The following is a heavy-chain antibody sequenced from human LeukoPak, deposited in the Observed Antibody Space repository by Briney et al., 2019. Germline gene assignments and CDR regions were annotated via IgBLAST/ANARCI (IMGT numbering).Heavy chain of an antibody. CDR3: ASEVQLERRGFDY. D-gene: IGHD1-1*01. CDR2: MNPNSGNT. V-gene: IGHV1-8*01. Sequence: GASVKVSCKASGYTFTSYDINWVRQATGQGLEWTGWMNPNSGNTGYAQKFQGRVTMTRNTSISTAYMELSSLRSEDTAAYYCASEVQLERRGFDYWGQGTLVTVSS. J-gene: IGHJ4*02. CDR1: GYTFTSYD.